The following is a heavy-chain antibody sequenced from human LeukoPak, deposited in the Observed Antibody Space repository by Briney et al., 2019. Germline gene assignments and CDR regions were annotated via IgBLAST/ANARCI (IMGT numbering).Heavy chain of an antibody. CDR3: ARHPGGGSSGYSFQH. CDR1: GFTFSSYA. D-gene: IGHD3-22*01. CDR2: ISYDGSNK. Sequence: GRSLRLSCAASGFTFSSYAMHWVRQAPGKGLEWVAVISYDGSNKYYADSVKGRFTISRDNSKNTLYLQMNSLRAEDTAVYYCARHPGGGSSGYSFQHWGQGTLVTVSS. J-gene: IGHJ1*01. V-gene: IGHV3-30*04.